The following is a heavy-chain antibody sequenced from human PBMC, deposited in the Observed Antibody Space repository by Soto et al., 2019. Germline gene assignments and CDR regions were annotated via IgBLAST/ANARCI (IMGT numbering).Heavy chain of an antibody. CDR1: GGSFSGYY. V-gene: IGHV4-34*01. Sequence: SETLSLTCAVYGGSFSGYYWSWIRQPPGKGLEWIGEINHSGSTNYNPSLKSRVTISVDTSKNQFSLKLSSVTAADTAVYYCARGRVNSRLRLNVVVVAATPGNWFDPWGQGTLVTVS. J-gene: IGHJ5*02. CDR2: INHSGST. D-gene: IGHD2-15*01. CDR3: ARGRVNSRLRLNVVVVAATPGNWFDP.